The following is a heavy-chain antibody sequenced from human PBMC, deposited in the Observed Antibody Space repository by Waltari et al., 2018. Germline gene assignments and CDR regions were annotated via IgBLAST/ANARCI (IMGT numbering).Heavy chain of an antibody. Sequence: QVQLQQWGARLLKPSETLSLTCAVYGGSFSGYYWSWIRQPPGKGLEWIGEINHSGSTNNNPSLKSRVTISVDTSKNQFALKLSSVTDADTAVYYCARGGNPPIVVGPAAISFHGMDVWGQGTTVTVSS. CDR3: ARGGNPPIVVGPAAISFHGMDV. CDR2: INHSGST. J-gene: IGHJ6*02. CDR1: GGSFSGYY. D-gene: IGHD2-2*02. V-gene: IGHV4-34*01.